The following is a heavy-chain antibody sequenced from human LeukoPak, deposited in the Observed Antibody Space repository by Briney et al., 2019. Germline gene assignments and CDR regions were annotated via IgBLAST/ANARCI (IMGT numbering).Heavy chain of an antibody. V-gene: IGHV3-7*01. D-gene: IGHD3-9*01. J-gene: IGHJ4*02. CDR3: ARNGALEVRYFGPFDY. CDR1: GFTFNFYA. Sequence: GGSLRLSCAASGFTFNFYAMTWVRQAPGKGLEWVANIKQDGSEKYYVDSVKGRFSVSRDNAKNSLYLQMNSLRAEDTAVYYCARNGALEVRYFGPFDYWGQGTLVTVSS. CDR2: IKQDGSEK.